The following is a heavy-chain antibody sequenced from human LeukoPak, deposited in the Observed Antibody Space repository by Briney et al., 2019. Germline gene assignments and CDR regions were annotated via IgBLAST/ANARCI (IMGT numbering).Heavy chain of an antibody. D-gene: IGHD3-9*01. Sequence: ASVKVSCKASGYTFTGYYMHWVRQAPGQGLEWMGWINLNSGGTNDAQKFQDRVTMPRDTSISTAYMELSRLRFDDTAVYYCARSPDILTGENFDYWGQRTLVTVSS. J-gene: IGHJ4*02. V-gene: IGHV1-2*02. CDR1: GYTFTGYY. CDR3: ARSPDILTGENFDY. CDR2: INLNSGGT.